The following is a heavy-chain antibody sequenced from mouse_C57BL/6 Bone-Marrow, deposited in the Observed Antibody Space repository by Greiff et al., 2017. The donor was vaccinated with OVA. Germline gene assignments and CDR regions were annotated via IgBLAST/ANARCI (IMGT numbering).Heavy chain of an antibody. Sequence: EVQVVESGGGLVQPKGSLKLSCAASGFTFNTYAMHWVRQAPGKGLEWVARIRSKSSNYATYYADSVKDRFTISRDDSQSMLYLQMNNLKTEDTAMYYCVRDTTVVPYYAMDYWGQGTSVTVSS. J-gene: IGHJ4*01. CDR2: IRSKSSNYAT. D-gene: IGHD1-1*01. V-gene: IGHV10-3*01. CDR3: VRDTTVVPYYAMDY. CDR1: GFTFNTYA.